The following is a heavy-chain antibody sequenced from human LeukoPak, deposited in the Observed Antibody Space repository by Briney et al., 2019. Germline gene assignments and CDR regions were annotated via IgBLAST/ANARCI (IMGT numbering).Heavy chain of an antibody. CDR3: ARYVSTGWFDP. Sequence: SETLSLTCTVSGGSISNYYWSWIRQPPGKGLEWIGYIYYSGRTNYNPSLKSRVTISVDRTENQFSLTLTSVTAADTAVYYCARYVSTGWFDPWGQGTLVTVSS. CDR1: GGSISNYY. V-gene: IGHV4-59*08. J-gene: IGHJ5*02. D-gene: IGHD5/OR15-5a*01. CDR2: IYYSGRT.